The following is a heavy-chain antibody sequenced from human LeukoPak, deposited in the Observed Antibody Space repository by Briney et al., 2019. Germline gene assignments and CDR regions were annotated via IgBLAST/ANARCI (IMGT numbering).Heavy chain of an antibody. J-gene: IGHJ4*02. Sequence: PGESLKISCKGTGYSFTNFWIGWVRQPPGKGLEYLGVISPSDSDTRYNPSFEGQVSISADKSLTSAYLQWNTLKASDTALYFCARRTEGAGGGWFFDHWGQGTLVTVSS. D-gene: IGHD2-21*01. CDR3: ARRTEGAGGGWFFDH. V-gene: IGHV5-51*01. CDR2: ISPSDSDT. CDR1: GYSFTNFW.